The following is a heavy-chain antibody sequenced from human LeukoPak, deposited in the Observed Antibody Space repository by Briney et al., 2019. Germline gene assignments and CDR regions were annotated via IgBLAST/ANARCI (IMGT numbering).Heavy chain of an antibody. CDR2: IYASGST. CDR3: SRDSSYSSGLDY. Sequence: PSQTLSLTCTVSGGSISSYYWSWIRQPAGKGLEWIGRIYASGSTNYNPSLKSRVTMSVDTSKNQFSLKVSSVTAADTAVYYCSRDSSYSSGLDYWGQGTLVTVSS. CDR1: GGSISSYY. V-gene: IGHV4-4*07. D-gene: IGHD6-19*01. J-gene: IGHJ4*02.